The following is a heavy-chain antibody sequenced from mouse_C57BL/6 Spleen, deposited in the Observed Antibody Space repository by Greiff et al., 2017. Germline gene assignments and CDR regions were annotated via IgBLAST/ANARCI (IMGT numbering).Heavy chain of an antibody. D-gene: IGHD1-1*01. CDR3: ARPHYYGSSWYFDV. V-gene: IGHV1-64*01. Sequence: QVQLLQPGAELVKPGASVKLSCKASGYTFTSYWMHWVKQRPGQGLEWIGMIHPNSGSTNYNEKFKSKGTLTVDKSSSTAYMQLSSLTSEDSAVYYGARPHYYGSSWYFDVWGTGTTVTVSS. CDR1: GYTFTSYW. J-gene: IGHJ1*03. CDR2: IHPNSGST.